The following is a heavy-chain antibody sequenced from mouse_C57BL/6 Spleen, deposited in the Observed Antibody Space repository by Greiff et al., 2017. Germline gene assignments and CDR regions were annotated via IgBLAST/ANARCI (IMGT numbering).Heavy chain of an antibody. D-gene: IGHD1-1*01. Sequence: DVHLVESGGDLVKPGGSLKLSCAASGFTFSSYGMSWVRQTPDKRLEWVATISSGGSYTYYPDSVKGRFTISRDNAKNTLYLQMSSLKSEDTAMYYCARDYYGSSSHWYFDVWGTGTTGTVSS. CDR2: ISSGGSYT. CDR1: GFTFSSYG. CDR3: ARDYYGSSSHWYFDV. J-gene: IGHJ1*03. V-gene: IGHV5-6*01.